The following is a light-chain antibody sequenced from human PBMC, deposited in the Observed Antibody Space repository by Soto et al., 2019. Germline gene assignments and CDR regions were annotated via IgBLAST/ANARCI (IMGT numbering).Light chain of an antibody. CDR2: GAS. Sequence: EIVLTQSPATLSVSPGERATLSCRASQSVRGNLAWYQQKRGQSPRLLIFGASTRATGIPARFSGSGSGTDFTLTISSLQSEDFAIYYCQQYNNWPWTFGQGTKVDIK. CDR3: QQYNNWPWT. J-gene: IGKJ1*01. CDR1: QSVRGN. V-gene: IGKV3-15*01.